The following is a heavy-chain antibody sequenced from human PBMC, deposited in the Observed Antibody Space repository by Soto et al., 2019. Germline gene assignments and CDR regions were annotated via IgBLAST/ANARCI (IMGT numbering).Heavy chain of an antibody. CDR2: ISGSGGST. V-gene: IGHV3-23*01. D-gene: IGHD2-15*01. CDR1: GFTFSSYA. J-gene: IGHJ6*02. CDR3: AKDGYCSGGSCYSIYYYYGMDV. Sequence: EVQLLESGGGLVQPGGSLRLSCAASGFTFSSYAMSWVRQAPGKGLEWVSAISGSGGSTYYADSVKGRFTISRDKSKNTLYLQMNSLRAEDTAVYYCAKDGYCSGGSCYSIYYYYGMDVWGQGTTVTVSS.